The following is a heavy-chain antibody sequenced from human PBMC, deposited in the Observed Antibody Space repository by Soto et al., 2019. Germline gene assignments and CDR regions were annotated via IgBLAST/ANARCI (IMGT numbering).Heavy chain of an antibody. J-gene: IGHJ4*02. CDR2: IIPIFGTA. CDR1: GGTFSSYA. V-gene: IGHV1-69*12. CDR3: ASRIAVAGTGPFDY. D-gene: IGHD6-19*01. Sequence: QVQLVQSGAEVKKPGSSVKVSCKASGGTFSSYAISWVRQAPGQGLEWMGGIIPIFGTANYAQKFQGRVTITAHESTSTAYMELSSLRSEDTAVYYCASRIAVAGTGPFDYWGQGTLVTVSS.